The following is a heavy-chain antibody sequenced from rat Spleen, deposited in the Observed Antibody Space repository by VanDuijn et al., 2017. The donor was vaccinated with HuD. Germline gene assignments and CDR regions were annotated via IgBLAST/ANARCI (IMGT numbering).Heavy chain of an antibody. J-gene: IGHJ2*01. CDR1: GFSLTSYT. CDR2: ISNGETT. V-gene: IGHV2-6*01. Sequence: VQLKESGPSPVQPSQTLSLTCTVSGFSLTSYTESWVRQPPGKGLEWIATISNGETTYYNSTLESRLRISRDTSKSQVFLEMTSLKPEDTAMYFCARSDGYNYFDYWGQGVMVTVSS. D-gene: IGHD4-1*01. CDR3: ARSDGYNYFDY.